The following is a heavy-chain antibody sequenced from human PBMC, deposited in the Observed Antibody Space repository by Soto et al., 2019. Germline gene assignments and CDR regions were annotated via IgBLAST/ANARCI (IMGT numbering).Heavy chain of an antibody. J-gene: IGHJ4*02. CDR1: GFTFSSYG. D-gene: IGHD2-8*01. V-gene: IGHV3-33*01. Sequence: QVQLVESGGGVVQPGRSLRLSCAASGFTFSSYGMHWVRQAPGKGLEWVAVIWYDGSNKYYADSVKGRFTISRDNSKNTLYLQMNSLRAEDTPVYYCARDLGVWQGAYFDYWGQGTLVTVSS. CDR3: ARDLGVWQGAYFDY. CDR2: IWYDGSNK.